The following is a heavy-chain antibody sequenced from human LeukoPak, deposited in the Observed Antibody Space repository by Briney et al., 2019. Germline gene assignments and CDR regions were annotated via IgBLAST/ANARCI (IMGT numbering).Heavy chain of an antibody. CDR3: VKDAVELWLTHFDY. V-gene: IGHV3-23*01. CDR1: GFTFSSYA. Sequence: GGSLRLSCAASGFTFSSYAMSWVRQAPGKWLEWVSLISASGGTTYHADSVRGRFTISRDNSRNTVFLQMNRLRADDTAVYYCVKDAVELWLTHFDYRGQGILVTVSS. J-gene: IGHJ4*02. CDR2: ISASGGTT. D-gene: IGHD6-19*01.